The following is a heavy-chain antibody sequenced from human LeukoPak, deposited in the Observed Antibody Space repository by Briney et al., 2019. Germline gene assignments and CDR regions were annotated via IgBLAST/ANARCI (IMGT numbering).Heavy chain of an antibody. CDR1: GFTFTKYD. Sequence: GGSLRLSCAASGFTFTKYDMSWVRQAPGKGLEWVSAISGSGGSTYYADSVKGRFTISRDNSKNTLYLQMNSLRAEDTAVYYCAKDFALWSYEFFSDYWGQGTLVTVSS. CDR2: ISGSGGST. V-gene: IGHV3-23*01. D-gene: IGHD3-16*01. CDR3: AKDFALWSYEFFSDY. J-gene: IGHJ4*02.